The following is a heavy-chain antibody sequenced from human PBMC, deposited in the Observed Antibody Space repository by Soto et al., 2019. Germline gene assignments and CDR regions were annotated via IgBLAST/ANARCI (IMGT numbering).Heavy chain of an antibody. V-gene: IGHV4-39*01. CDR3: ARASIAAAGSFDY. CDR2: IYYSGST. J-gene: IGHJ4*02. D-gene: IGHD6-13*01. Sequence: SETLSLTCTVSGGSISSSSYYWGWIRQPPGKGLEWIGSIYYSGSTYYNPSLKSRVTISVDTSKNQFSLKLSSVTAADTAVYYCARASIAAAGSFDYWGQGTLVTVSS. CDR1: GGSISSSSYY.